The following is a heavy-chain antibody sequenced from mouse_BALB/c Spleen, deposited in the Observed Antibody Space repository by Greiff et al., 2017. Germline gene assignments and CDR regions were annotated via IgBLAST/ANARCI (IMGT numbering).Heavy chain of an antibody. V-gene: IGHV5-12-2*01. Sequence: DVKLVESGGGLVQPGGSLKLSCAASGFTFSSYTMSWVRQTPEKRLEWVAYISNGGGSTYYPDTVKGRFTISRDNAKNTLYLQMSSLKSEDTAMYYCARHGRYDAMDYWGQGTSVTVSS. CDR1: GFTFSSYT. CDR3: ARHGRYDAMDY. D-gene: IGHD4-1*01. J-gene: IGHJ4*01. CDR2: ISNGGGST.